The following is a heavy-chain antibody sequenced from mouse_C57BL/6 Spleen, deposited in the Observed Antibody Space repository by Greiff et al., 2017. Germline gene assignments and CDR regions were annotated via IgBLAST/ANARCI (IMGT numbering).Heavy chain of an antibody. CDR2: IYPGDGDT. J-gene: IGHJ2*01. CDR3: ARRGDSSGYVLFDY. V-gene: IGHV1-82*01. CDR1: GYAFSSSW. Sequence: QVQLQQSGPELVKPGASVKISCKASGYAFSSSWMNWVKQRPGKGLEWIGRIYPGDGDTNYHGKFKGKATLTAGKSSSTAYMQRSSLTSEDSAVYFCARRGDSSGYVLFDYWGQGTTLTVSS. D-gene: IGHD3-2*02.